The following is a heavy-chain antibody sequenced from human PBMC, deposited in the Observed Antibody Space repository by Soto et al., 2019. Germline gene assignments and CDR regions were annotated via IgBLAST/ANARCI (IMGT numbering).Heavy chain of an antibody. CDR2: IKRESEGGTA. Sequence: TGGSLRLSCAASGFTASNFWMSWVRQAPGKGLEWIALIKRESEGGTADFAPLVKGRFTISRDDLKNTLYLDMNSLKTEDTAVYYCTVDSMRPYWGQGTMVTVSS. CDR3: TVDSMRPY. V-gene: IGHV3-15*01. CDR1: GFTASNFW. J-gene: IGHJ4*02.